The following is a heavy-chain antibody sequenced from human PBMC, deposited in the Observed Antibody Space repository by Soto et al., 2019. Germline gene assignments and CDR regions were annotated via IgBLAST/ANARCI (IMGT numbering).Heavy chain of an antibody. V-gene: IGHV1-3*01. CDR1: GYTFTSYA. D-gene: IGHD6-13*01. CDR2: INAGNGNT. CDR3: ASPPEAAAGTFHDYYGMDV. Sequence: QVQLVQSGAEVKKPGASVKVSCKASGYTFTSYAMHWVRQAPGQRLEWMGWINAGNGNTKYSQKFQGRVTITRDTXXSXAXKELSSLRSEDTAVYYCASPPEAAAGTFHDYYGMDVWGQGTTVTVSS. J-gene: IGHJ6*02.